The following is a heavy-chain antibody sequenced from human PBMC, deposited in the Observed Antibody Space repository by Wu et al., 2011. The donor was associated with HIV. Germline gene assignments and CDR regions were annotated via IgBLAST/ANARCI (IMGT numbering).Heavy chain of an antibody. J-gene: IGHJ5*02. CDR2: INPNSDGT. Sequence: QVQLVQSGAEVKKPGASVKVSCKASGYTFTGYYMLWVRQAPGQGLEWMGWINPNSDGTNYAQKFQGRVTMTRDTSISTAYMELSRLRSDDTAVYYCARVTGDLGWFDPWGPEPWSPSPQ. D-gene: IGHD7-27*01. V-gene: IGHV1-2*02. CDR3: ARVTGDLGWFDP. CDR1: GYTFTGYY.